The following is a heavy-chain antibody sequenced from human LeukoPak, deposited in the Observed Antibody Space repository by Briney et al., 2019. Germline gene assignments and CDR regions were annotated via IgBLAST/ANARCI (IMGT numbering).Heavy chain of an antibody. D-gene: IGHD3-10*01. CDR1: GYTFSGYY. V-gene: IGHV1-46*01. J-gene: IGHJ6*02. CDR3: AREGYGSGRRLGMDV. Sequence: ASVKVSCKASGYTFSGYYIHWVRQAPGQGLEWMGIINPSGGSTTYAQKIQGRVTLTTDTSTSTVYMELSSLRSDDTSVYYCAREGYGSGRRLGMDVWGQGTTVTVSS. CDR2: INPSGGST.